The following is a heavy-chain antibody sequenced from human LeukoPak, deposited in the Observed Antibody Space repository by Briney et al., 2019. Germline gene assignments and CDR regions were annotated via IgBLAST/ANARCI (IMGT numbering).Heavy chain of an antibody. Sequence: GGSLRLSCAASGFTFSSYAMSWVRQAPGKGLEWVSGISGSDGSTNYADSVKGRFTISGDNSKNTLFLQMNSLRAEDTAVYYCAHGAMYQLDYWGQGTLVTVSS. CDR1: GFTFSSYA. CDR2: ISGSDGST. V-gene: IGHV3-23*01. J-gene: IGHJ4*02. D-gene: IGHD2-2*01. CDR3: AHGAMYQLDY.